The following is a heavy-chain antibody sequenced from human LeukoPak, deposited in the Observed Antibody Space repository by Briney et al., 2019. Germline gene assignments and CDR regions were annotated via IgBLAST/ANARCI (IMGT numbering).Heavy chain of an antibody. J-gene: IGHJ4*02. CDR2: IKQDGSEK. CDR3: ARAKTAADSPFDY. V-gene: IGHV3-7*01. Sequence: PGGSLRLSCAASGFTFSNYWMGWVRQAPGKGLEWVANIKQDGSEKYYVDSVKGRFTISRDNAKNSLYVQMNSLRAEDTAVYYCARAKTAADSPFDYWGQGTLVTVSS. CDR1: GFTFSNYW. D-gene: IGHD6-25*01.